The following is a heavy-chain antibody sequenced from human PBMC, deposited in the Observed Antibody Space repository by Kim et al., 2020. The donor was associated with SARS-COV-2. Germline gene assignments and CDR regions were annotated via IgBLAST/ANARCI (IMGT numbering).Heavy chain of an antibody. CDR2: ISSSSSYI. V-gene: IGHV3-21*01. Sequence: GGSLRLSCAASGFTFSSYSMNWVRQAPGKGLEWVSSISSSSSYIYYADSVKGRFTTSRDNAKNSLYXQMNSLRAEDTAVYYCAGERXTMVRGDVDYWGQGXXFTVSS. D-gene: IGHD3-10*01. CDR3: AGERXTMVRGDVDY. J-gene: IGHJ4*02. CDR1: GFTFSSYS.